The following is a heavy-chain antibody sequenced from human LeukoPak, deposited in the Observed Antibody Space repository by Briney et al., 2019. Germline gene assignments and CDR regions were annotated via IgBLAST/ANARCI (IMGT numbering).Heavy chain of an antibody. CDR2: IYHSGST. D-gene: IGHD6-13*01. V-gene: IGHV4-38-2*02. CDR3: ARADYSSTWSHDYYYMDV. J-gene: IGHJ6*03. Sequence: SETLSLTCTVSGYSISSGYYWGWIRQPPGRGLEWIGSIYHSGSTYYNPSLKSRVTISVDTSKNQFSLKLSSVTAADTAVYYCARADYSSTWSHDYYYMDVWGKGTTVTVSS. CDR1: GYSISSGYY.